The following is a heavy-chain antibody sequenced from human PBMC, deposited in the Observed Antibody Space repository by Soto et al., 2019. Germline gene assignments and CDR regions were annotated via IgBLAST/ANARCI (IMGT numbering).Heavy chain of an antibody. Sequence: EVQLLESGGGLVQRGGSLRLSCAASGFIFGGYGMSWVRQAPGKGLEWVAAINGDGGGTYYADSVKGRFTISRDNSKNPLDLQMNSLRDEDTAVYYCAKVIQMATVRGYFDYWGHGTLVTVSS. CDR2: INGDGGGT. J-gene: IGHJ4*01. V-gene: IGHV3-23*01. D-gene: IGHD4-4*01. CDR1: GFIFGGYG. CDR3: AKVIQMATVRGYFDY.